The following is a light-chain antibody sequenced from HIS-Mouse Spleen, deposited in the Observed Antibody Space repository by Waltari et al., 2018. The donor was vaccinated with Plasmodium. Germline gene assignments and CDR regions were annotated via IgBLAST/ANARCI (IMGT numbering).Light chain of an antibody. V-gene: IGKV1-5*03. CDR2: KAS. CDR1: QRISSW. J-gene: IGKJ1*01. Sequence: DIQMTQSPSTLSASVGARVTITCRASQRISSWLAWYQQKPGESPKLLIYKASSLESGVPSRFSGSGSETEFTLTISSLQPDDFATYYCQQYNSYSWTFGQGTKVEIK. CDR3: QQYNSYSWT.